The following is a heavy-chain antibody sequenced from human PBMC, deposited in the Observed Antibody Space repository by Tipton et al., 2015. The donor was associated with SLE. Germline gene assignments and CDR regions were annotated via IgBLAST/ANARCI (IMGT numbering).Heavy chain of an antibody. J-gene: IGHJ4*02. CDR1: GFTFSSYA. CDR2: IKYDGSEK. V-gene: IGHV3-30*02. CDR3: AKGFTHGGSQTDYFDY. Sequence: SLRLSCSASGFTFSSYAMHWVRQAPGQGLEWVAFIKYDGSEKYYVDSVKGRFTISRDNSKNTVYLQMNSLRAEETALYYCAKGFTHGGSQTDYFDYWGQGTLVPVSS. D-gene: IGHD1-26*01.